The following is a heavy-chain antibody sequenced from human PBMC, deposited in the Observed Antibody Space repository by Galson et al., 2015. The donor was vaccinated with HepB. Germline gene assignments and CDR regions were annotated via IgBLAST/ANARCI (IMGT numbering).Heavy chain of an antibody. V-gene: IGHV3-23*01. J-gene: IGHJ4*02. CDR3: AKAGCSGGTCYRPPDY. Sequence: SLRLSCAASGFTFSSYAMSWVRQAPGKGLEWVSIISGSGGSTFYADSVKGRFTISRDNSKDTLYLQMNSLRADDTAVYYCAKAGCSGGTCYRPPDYWGQGTLVTVSS. CDR2: ISGSGGST. D-gene: IGHD2-15*01. CDR1: GFTFSSYA.